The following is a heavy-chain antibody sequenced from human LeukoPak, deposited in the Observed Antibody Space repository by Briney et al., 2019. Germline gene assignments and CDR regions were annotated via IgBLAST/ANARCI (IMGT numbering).Heavy chain of an antibody. CDR2: ISGSGGRT. CDR3: AKDYSGSYYALDY. J-gene: IGHJ4*02. V-gene: IGHV3-23*01. D-gene: IGHD1-26*01. CDR1: GFTFGTYA. Sequence: PGGSLRLSCAASGFTFGTYAMSWVRQAPGKGLEWVSTISGSGGRTYYAESVKGRFTISRDKSKNTLYLQMNRLRAGDTAVYNCAKDYSGSYYALDYWGQGTLVTVSS.